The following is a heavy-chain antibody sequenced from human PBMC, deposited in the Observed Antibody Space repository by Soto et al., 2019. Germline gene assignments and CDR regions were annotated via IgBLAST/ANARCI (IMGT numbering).Heavy chain of an antibody. D-gene: IGHD3-16*01. Sequence: EVQLVKSGGGLVQPGESLRLSCAASGFTFSYYWMHWVRQAQGKGLVWVSRIHSDGSSTTYADSVKGRFTISRDNARNTLYLQMNSLRAEDTAVYYCARGDRGAYLWGQGTVVTVSS. J-gene: IGHJ3*01. CDR1: GFTFSYYW. CDR3: ARGDRGAYL. CDR2: IHSDGSST. V-gene: IGHV3-74*01.